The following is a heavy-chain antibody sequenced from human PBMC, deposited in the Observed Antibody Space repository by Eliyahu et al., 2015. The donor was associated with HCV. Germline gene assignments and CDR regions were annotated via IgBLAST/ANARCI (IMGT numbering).Heavy chain of an antibody. CDR2: ITXKGDGGAT. CDR3: TTLHDYGDHY. Sequence: EVQLVESGGGLVXPGGSRRLSCAASGFXLANAWMSWVRQAPGKGLGWVGRITXKGDGGATHYPAPVKGRFTISRDDSKDTLYLQMNSLQIEDTAVYYCTTLHDYGDHYWGQGTLVTVSS. CDR1: GFXLANAW. D-gene: IGHD4-17*01. J-gene: IGHJ4*02. V-gene: IGHV3-15*01.